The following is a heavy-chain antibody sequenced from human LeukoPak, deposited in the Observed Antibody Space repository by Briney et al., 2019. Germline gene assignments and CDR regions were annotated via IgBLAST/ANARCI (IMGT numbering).Heavy chain of an antibody. D-gene: IGHD1-26*01. CDR2: IRTGGKTT. CDR1: GFTFSKYS. J-gene: IGHJ3*01. CDR3: ARDTGHTGSRDGFDV. V-gene: IGHV3-74*01. Sequence: GGSLRLSCEVSGFTFSKYSMHWVRQAPGKGLVWVSRIRTGGKTTIYADSGTGQFTIFRDNAKNTLFLKINSLRAEDTDLYYCARDTGHTGSRDGFDVWGQGTMVTVSS.